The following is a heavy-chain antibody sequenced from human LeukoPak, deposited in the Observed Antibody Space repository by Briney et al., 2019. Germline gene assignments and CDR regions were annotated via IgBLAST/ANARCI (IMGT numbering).Heavy chain of an antibody. D-gene: IGHD2-15*01. J-gene: IGHJ4*01. V-gene: IGHV1-24*01. CDR1: GYTLTELS. CDR3: ATFGYCSAGTCYSRLDH. Sequence: GAAVKDCCKVSGYTLTELSIHWVRQAPGKGLEWMGGFDPEDGETVYAQKFQGRVTMTEDTSTDTAYMELSSLRPEDAAVYYCATFGYCSAGTCYSRLDHWGPGNLGTVSS. CDR2: FDPEDGET.